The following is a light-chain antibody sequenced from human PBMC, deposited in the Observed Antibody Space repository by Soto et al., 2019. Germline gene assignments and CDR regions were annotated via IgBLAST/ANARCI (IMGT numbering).Light chain of an antibody. Sequence: DIQMTQSPSTLSGSVGDRVTMTCRASQSISSWLAWYQQKPWKAPKLLIYQASSLQSGVPSRFSGSGSETEFTLTISSLLPDDFATYFCQQYKSYFRTFGQGTKVDIK. CDR2: QAS. CDR1: QSISSW. V-gene: IGKV1-5*03. CDR3: QQYKSYFRT. J-gene: IGKJ1*01.